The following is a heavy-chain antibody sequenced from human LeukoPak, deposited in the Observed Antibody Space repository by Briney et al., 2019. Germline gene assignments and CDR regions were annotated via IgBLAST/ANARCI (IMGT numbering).Heavy chain of an antibody. V-gene: IGHV3-15*01. J-gene: IGHJ4*02. Sequence: PGGSLRLSCAASGFTFSNAWMSWVRQAPGKGLEWVGRIRSKTDSGTTDYVAPVKGRFIISRDDSENTLYLQMNSLKTEDTAVHYCTTGDYWGQGTLVTVSS. CDR1: GFTFSNAW. CDR2: IRSKTDSGTT. CDR3: TTGDY.